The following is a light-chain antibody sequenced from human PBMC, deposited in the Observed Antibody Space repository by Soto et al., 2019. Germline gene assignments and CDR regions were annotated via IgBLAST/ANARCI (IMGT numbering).Light chain of an antibody. CDR2: WAS. Sequence: DIVMTQSPDSLAVSLGERATINCKSSQSVLYSSNNKNYLAWYQQKPGQPPKLLFYWASTRKSGVPDRFSGSGYGTDVTLTISSLQAEDVAVYYCQQHYTTPYTVGQGTKLEFK. CDR3: QQHYTTPYT. CDR1: QSVLYSSNNKNY. J-gene: IGKJ2*01. V-gene: IGKV4-1*01.